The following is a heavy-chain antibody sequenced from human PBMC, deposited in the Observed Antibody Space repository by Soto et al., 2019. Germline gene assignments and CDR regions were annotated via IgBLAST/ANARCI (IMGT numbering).Heavy chain of an antibody. D-gene: IGHD1-26*01. CDR2: FDPEDGET. CDR1: GYTLTELS. Sequence: GASVKVSCKVSGYTLTELSMHWVRQAPGKGLEWMGGFDPEDGETIYAQKFQGRVTMTEDTSTDTAHMELSSLRSEDTAVYYCATVLGRLGPQEVGFDYWGQGTLVTVSS. J-gene: IGHJ4*02. V-gene: IGHV1-24*01. CDR3: ATVLGRLGPQEVGFDY.